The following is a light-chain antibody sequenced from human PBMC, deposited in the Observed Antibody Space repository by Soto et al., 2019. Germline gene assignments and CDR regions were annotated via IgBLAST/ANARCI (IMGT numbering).Light chain of an antibody. CDR3: SSYTSTTTPVV. CDR2: EVS. CDR1: SSDVGGFNY. J-gene: IGLJ2*01. V-gene: IGLV2-14*01. Sequence: QSALTQPTSVSGSPGQSITISCTGTSSDVGGFNYVSWYQQYPGKAPKLMIYEVSSRPSGVSNRFSGSKSGNTASLTISGLQAEDEADYYCSSYTSTTTPVVFGGGTKVTVL.